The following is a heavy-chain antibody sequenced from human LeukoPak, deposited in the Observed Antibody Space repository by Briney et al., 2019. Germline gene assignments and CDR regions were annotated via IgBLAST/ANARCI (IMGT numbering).Heavy chain of an antibody. D-gene: IGHD2-21*02. Sequence: EASVKVSCKASGYTFTGYYMHWVRQAPGQGLEWMGWINPNSGGTNYAQKFQGGVTMTRDTSISTAYMELSRLGSDDTAVYYCARYGGDNAFDYWGQGTLVTVSS. CDR2: INPNSGGT. CDR1: GYTFTGYY. CDR3: ARYGGDNAFDY. V-gene: IGHV1-2*02. J-gene: IGHJ4*02.